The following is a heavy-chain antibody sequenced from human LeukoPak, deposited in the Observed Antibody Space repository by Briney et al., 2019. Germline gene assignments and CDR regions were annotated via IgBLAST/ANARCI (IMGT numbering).Heavy chain of an antibody. D-gene: IGHD3-22*01. CDR1: GGSISSGGYS. CDR3: ARAGYYDSSGYYVRLFDY. J-gene: IGHJ4*02. Sequence: SQTLSLTCAVSGGSISSGGYSWSWIRQPPGKGLEWIGYIYHSGSTYYSPSLKSRVTISVDRSKNQFSLKLSSVTAADTAVYYCARAGYYDSSGYYVRLFDYWGQGTLVTVSS. V-gene: IGHV4-30-2*01. CDR2: IYHSGST.